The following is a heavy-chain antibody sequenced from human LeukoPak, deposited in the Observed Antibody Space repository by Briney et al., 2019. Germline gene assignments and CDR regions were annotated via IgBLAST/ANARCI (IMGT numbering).Heavy chain of an antibody. J-gene: IGHJ4*02. CDR1: AGSLSSGGYC. D-gene: IGHD3-22*01. V-gene: IGHV4-31*03. CDR3: ARHRVGDSSGYNYPFDY. Sequence: SETLSLTCILYAGSLSSGGYCWCWIRQHPGKGLEWIGYIYYSGSTDYNPSLKSRVTISIDTSKNQFSLKLTSVTAADTAVYYCARHRVGDSSGYNYPFDYWGQGTLVTVSS. CDR2: IYYSGST.